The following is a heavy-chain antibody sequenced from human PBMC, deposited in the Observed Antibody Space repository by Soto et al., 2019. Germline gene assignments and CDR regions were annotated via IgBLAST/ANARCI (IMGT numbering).Heavy chain of an antibody. D-gene: IGHD4-4*01. CDR2: ISYDGDNE. J-gene: IGHJ4*02. V-gene: IGHV3-30*03. CDR3: ARGPSYSESYFDH. Sequence: GGSLRLSCAASGFSFSNYAMHWVRQAPGKGLEWLAIISYDGDNEYYADSVEGRFTISRDNSKNTVYLQMNSLRLEDMAVYYCARGPSYSESYFDHWGQGTLVTVSS. CDR1: GFSFSNYA.